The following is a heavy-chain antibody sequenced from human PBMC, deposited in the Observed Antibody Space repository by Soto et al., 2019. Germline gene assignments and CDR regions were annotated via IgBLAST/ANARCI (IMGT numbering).Heavy chain of an antibody. Sequence: SETLSLTCTVSGGSISSSSYYWGWIRQPPGKGLERIGSIYYSGSTYYNPSLQSRVTISVDTSKTQFSLKLSSVTAADTAVYYCARHDLSGSYYSGFNNWFDPWGQG. J-gene: IGHJ5*02. CDR1: GGSISSSSYY. D-gene: IGHD1-26*01. V-gene: IGHV4-39*01. CDR3: ARHDLSGSYYSGFNNWFDP. CDR2: IYYSGST.